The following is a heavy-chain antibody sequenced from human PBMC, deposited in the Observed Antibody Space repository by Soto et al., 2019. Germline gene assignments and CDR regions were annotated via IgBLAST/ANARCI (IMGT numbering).Heavy chain of an antibody. V-gene: IGHV1-8*02. D-gene: IGHD6-19*01. CDR1: GATFSSYA. CDR3: ARAPGVQQWLGQYYYYYGMDV. J-gene: IGHJ6*02. Sequence: ASVKVPCKASGATFSSYAISWVRQAPGQGLEWMGWMNPNSGNTGYAQKFQGRVTMTSNTSISTAYMELSSLRSEDTAVYYCARAPGVQQWLGQYYYYYGMDVWGQGTTVTVSS. CDR2: MNPNSGNT.